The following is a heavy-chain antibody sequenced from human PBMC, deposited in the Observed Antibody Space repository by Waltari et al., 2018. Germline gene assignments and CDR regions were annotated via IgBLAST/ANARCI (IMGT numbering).Heavy chain of an antibody. Sequence: QVQLQESGPGLVKPSETLSLTCAVSGYSISSGYYWGWIRQPPGKGLEWIGSIYHSGSTYYADSVKGRFTISRDNSKNSLYLQMNSLRAEDTALYYCAKDMEGVIAAAGKGFDYWGQGTLVTVSS. CDR1: GYSISSGYY. J-gene: IGHJ4*02. CDR2: IYHSGST. V-gene: IGHV4-38-2*02. D-gene: IGHD6-13*01. CDR3: AKDMEGVIAAAGKGFDY.